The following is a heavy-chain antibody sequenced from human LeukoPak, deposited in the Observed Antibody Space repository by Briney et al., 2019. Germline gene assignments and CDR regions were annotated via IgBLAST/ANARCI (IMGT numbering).Heavy chain of an antibody. J-gene: IGHJ5*02. V-gene: IGHV1-46*01. CDR2: INPSGGST. CDR3: ARDYHRYSSSRNNWFDP. CDR1: GYTFTSYY. Sequence: GASVKVSCKASGYTFTSYYMHWVRQAPGQGLEWMGIINPSGGSTSYAQKFQGRVTMTRDTSTSTVYMELSSLRSEDTAVYYCARDYHRYSSSRNNWFDPWGQGTLVTVSS. D-gene: IGHD6-13*01.